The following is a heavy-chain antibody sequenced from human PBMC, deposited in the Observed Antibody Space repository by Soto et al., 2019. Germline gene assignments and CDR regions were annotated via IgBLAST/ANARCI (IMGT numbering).Heavy chain of an antibody. CDR1: GFTFSSYA. Sequence: EVQLLESGGGLVQPGGSLRLSCAASGFTFSSYAMSWVRQAPGKGLEWVSAISGSGGSTYYADSVKGRFTLSRVNSKNTLNLQMNNLRAEDTAVYYGEKVLDDYYDSSGYAGWGQGTLVTVSS. V-gene: IGHV3-23*01. CDR2: ISGSGGST. D-gene: IGHD3-22*01. CDR3: EKVLDDYYDSSGYAG. J-gene: IGHJ1*01.